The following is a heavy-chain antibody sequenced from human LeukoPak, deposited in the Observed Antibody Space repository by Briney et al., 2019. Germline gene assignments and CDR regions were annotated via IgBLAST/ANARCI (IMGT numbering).Heavy chain of an antibody. V-gene: IGHV3-23*01. CDR2: ISGSGDST. Sequence: GGSLRLSCAASGFTFSRYWLHWVRQAPGKGLEWVSGISGSGDSTYYADSVKGRFTISRDNSKNTLYVQMNSLRAEDTAVYYCAKFVNYGDYYYYYYMDVWGKGTTVTVSS. D-gene: IGHD3-10*01. J-gene: IGHJ6*03. CDR1: GFTFSRYW. CDR3: AKFVNYGDYYYYYYMDV.